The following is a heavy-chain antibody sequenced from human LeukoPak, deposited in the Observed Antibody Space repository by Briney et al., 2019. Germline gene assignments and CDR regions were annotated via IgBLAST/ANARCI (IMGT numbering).Heavy chain of an antibody. D-gene: IGHD2-21*02. J-gene: IGHJ4*02. V-gene: IGHV3-74*01. Sequence: GGSLRLSCAASGFTFRSYWMHWVRQAPGKGLVWVSRVNSNGSGTSYADSVKGRFTISRDNAKNTLYLQMNSLRAEDTAVYYCARDFRDFATDYWGQGTLVTVSS. CDR1: GFTFRSYW. CDR3: ARDFRDFATDY. CDR2: VNSNGSGT.